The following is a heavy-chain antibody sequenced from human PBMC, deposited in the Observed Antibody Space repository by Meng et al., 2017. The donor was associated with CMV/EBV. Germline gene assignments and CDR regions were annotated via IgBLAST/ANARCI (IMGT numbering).Heavy chain of an antibody. J-gene: IGHJ2*01. Sequence: KVSCKGSGYSFTRYWIGWVRQMPGKGLEWMGVIYPGDSDTRYSPSFQGQVTISVDKSISTAYLQWSSLKASDTAMYFCAWPYYYDYSNYWYFDLWGRGTLVTVSS. CDR1: GYSFTRYW. D-gene: IGHD3-16*01. CDR3: AWPYYYDYSNYWYFDL. V-gene: IGHV5-51*01. CDR2: IYPGDSDT.